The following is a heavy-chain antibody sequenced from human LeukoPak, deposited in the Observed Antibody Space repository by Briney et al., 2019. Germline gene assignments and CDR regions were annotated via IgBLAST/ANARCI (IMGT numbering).Heavy chain of an antibody. J-gene: IGHJ4*02. Sequence: GASVKVSCKASGYTFTSYDINWVRQATGQGLEWMGWINPNSGGTNYAQKFQGRVTMTRDTSISTAYMELSRLRSDDTAVYYCARHYYDSSGLPYYFDYWGQGTLVTVSS. D-gene: IGHD3-22*01. CDR2: INPNSGGT. V-gene: IGHV1-2*02. CDR1: GYTFTSYD. CDR3: ARHYYDSSGLPYYFDY.